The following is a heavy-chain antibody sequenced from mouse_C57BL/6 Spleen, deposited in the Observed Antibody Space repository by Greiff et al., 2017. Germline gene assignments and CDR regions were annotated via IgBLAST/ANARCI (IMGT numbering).Heavy chain of an antibody. D-gene: IGHD2-3*01. CDR2: ISSGGDYI. Sequence: EVKLMESGEGLVKPGGSLKLSCAASGFTFSSYAMSWVRQTPEKRLEWVAYISSGGDYIYYADTVKGRFTISRDNARNTLYLQMSSLKSEDTAMYYCTRDRGGDGPFAYWGQGTLVTVSA. J-gene: IGHJ3*01. CDR1: GFTFSSYA. V-gene: IGHV5-9-1*02. CDR3: TRDRGGDGPFAY.